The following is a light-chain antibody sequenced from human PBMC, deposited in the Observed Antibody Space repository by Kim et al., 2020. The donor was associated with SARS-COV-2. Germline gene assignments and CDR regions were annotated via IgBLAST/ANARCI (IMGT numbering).Light chain of an antibody. V-gene: IGLV2-14*03. CDR1: RADVVGYDH. CDR3: SSYTATTTLV. Sequence: QSSTIPCTDTRADVVGYDHFSWYQQYPGKAPKHMIYDGSHRPSGVSNRFSGSKSGKTASLTISGLQAEDEADYYCSSYTATTTLVFGGGTQLTVL. CDR2: DGS. J-gene: IGLJ2*01.